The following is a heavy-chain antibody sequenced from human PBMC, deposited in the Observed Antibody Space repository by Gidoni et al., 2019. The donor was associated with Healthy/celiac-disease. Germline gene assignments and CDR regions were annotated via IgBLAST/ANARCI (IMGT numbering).Heavy chain of an antibody. CDR1: GFTFSSYA. V-gene: IGHV3-23*01. D-gene: IGHD3-10*01. J-gene: IGHJ4*02. Sequence: EVQLLASGGGLVQPGGSLRLSCAASGFTFSSYAMSWVRQAPGKGLEWVSAISGSGGSTYYADSVKGRFTISRDNAKNTLYLQMNSLRAEDTAVYYCAKKGYYGSYYFDYWGQGTLVTVSS. CDR3: AKKGYYGSYYFDY. CDR2: ISGSGGST.